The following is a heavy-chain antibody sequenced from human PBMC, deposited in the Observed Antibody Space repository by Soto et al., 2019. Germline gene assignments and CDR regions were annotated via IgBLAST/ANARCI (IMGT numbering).Heavy chain of an antibody. CDR1: GGSISSGGSS. CDR2: IYHSGST. CDR3: ARSHHLDYDISPPWFDP. Sequence: SETLSLTCAVSGGSISSGGSSWSWIRQPPGKGLEWIGYIYHSGSTYYNPSLKSRVTISVDRSKNQFSLKLSSVTAADTAVYYCARSHHLDYDISPPWFDPWGQGTLVTVSS. V-gene: IGHV4-30-2*01. D-gene: IGHD3-9*01. J-gene: IGHJ5*02.